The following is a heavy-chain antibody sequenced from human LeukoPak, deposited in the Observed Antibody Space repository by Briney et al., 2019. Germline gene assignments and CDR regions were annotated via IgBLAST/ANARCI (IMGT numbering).Heavy chain of an antibody. Sequence: SETLSLTCTVSGGSLSSYYWSWTRQPPGKGLEWIGYTYYSGSTNYNPSLTSRVTISVDTSKNQFSLKLSSVTAADTAVYYCARDYRGLRYFDWPIPFDYWGQGTLVTVSS. J-gene: IGHJ4*02. CDR1: GGSLSSYY. D-gene: IGHD3-9*01. CDR2: TYYSGST. CDR3: ARDYRGLRYFDWPIPFDY. V-gene: IGHV4-59*01.